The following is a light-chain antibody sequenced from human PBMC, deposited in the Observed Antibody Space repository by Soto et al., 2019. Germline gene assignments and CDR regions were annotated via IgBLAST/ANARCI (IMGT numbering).Light chain of an antibody. CDR3: QRYASLPPT. CDR2: DAS. J-gene: IGKJ5*01. Sequence: DIQMTQSPSSLSASVGDRVTITCQASRDIGKYLNWFQEKPGKAPKLLIYDASNLQTGVPSRFSGSGSGTDFTFTISSLQPEDFATYYCQRYASLPPTFGQGTRLEIK. CDR1: RDIGKY. V-gene: IGKV1-33*01.